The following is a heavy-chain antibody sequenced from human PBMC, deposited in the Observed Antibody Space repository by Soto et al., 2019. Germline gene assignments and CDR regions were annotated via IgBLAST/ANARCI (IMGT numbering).Heavy chain of an antibody. D-gene: IGHD1-7*01. CDR3: ARQARGTTWSDFDY. CDR2: IYYSGSA. V-gene: IGHV4-39*01. Sequence: TSETLSLTCTVSGGSISRSSYYWGWIRQPPGEGPEWVGGIYYSGSAYYNPSLKSRATISVHTPKTQSSLKLPSVTAADPAVYYCARQARGTTWSDFDYWGQGTLVTVSS. J-gene: IGHJ4*02. CDR1: GGSISRSSYY.